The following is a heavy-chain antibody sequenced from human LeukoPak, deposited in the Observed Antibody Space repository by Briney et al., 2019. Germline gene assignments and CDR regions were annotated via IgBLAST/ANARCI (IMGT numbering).Heavy chain of an antibody. D-gene: IGHD4-11*01. V-gene: IGHV3-23*01. Sequence: GRTLRLSCAPSGVTFSNYDITWVRRAPRKGLKGCSVLRAGVNITLYADSRSGRFTTSRDNSRTTVGLPMNSLMAEDTAVYYCGKRSTSIRARSNYWGQAGLVTVSS. CDR1: GVTFSNYD. J-gene: IGHJ1*01. CDR3: GKRSTSIRARSNY. CDR2: LRAGVNIT.